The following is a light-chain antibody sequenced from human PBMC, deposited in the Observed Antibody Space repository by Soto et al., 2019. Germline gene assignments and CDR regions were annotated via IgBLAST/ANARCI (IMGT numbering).Light chain of an antibody. Sequence: EIVMTQSPATLSVSPGERATLSCRASQSVSSSLAWYQQKPGQAPRLLIYDASTRATGIPARFSGSGSGTEFTLTISSLQSEDFAVYYCRQYNNLVTFGQGTKLEIK. CDR3: RQYNNLVT. CDR1: QSVSSS. J-gene: IGKJ2*01. V-gene: IGKV3-15*01. CDR2: DAS.